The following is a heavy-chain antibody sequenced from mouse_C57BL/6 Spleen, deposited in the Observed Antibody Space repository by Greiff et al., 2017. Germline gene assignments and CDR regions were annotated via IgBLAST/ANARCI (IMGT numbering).Heavy chain of an antibody. J-gene: IGHJ2*01. D-gene: IGHD1-1*01. CDR3: ARRDYYGSSYAFDY. Sequence: VQLQQPGAELVMPGASVKLSCKASGYTFTSYWMHWVKQRPGQGLEWIGEIDPSDSYTNYNQKFKGKSTLTVDKSSSTAYMQLSSLTSEDSAVYYGARRDYYGSSYAFDYWGQGTTRTVSS. CDR1: GYTFTSYW. CDR2: IDPSDSYT. V-gene: IGHV1-69*01.